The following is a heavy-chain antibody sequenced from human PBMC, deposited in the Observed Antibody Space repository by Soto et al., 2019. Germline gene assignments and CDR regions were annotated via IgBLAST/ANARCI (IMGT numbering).Heavy chain of an antibody. CDR2: IIPIFGTA. V-gene: IGHV1-69*12. CDR3: ARDGPAYCGGDYSEAGYYFDY. CDR1: GGTFSSYA. J-gene: IGHJ4*02. Sequence: QVQLVQSGAEVKKPGSSVKVSCKASGGTFSSYAISWVRQAPGQGLEWMGGIIPIFGTANYAQKFQGRVTITADESTSTAYMELSSLRSEDTAVYYCARDGPAYCGGDYSEAGYYFDYWGQGTLVTVSS. D-gene: IGHD2-21*02.